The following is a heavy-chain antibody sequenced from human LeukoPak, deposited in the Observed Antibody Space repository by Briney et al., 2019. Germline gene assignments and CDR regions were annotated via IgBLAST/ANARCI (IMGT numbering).Heavy chain of an antibody. Sequence: GASVKVSCKASGYTFTGYYMHWVRQAPGQGLEWMGWINPNSGGTNYAQKFQGRVTMTRDTSISTAYMELSRLRSDDTAVYYCARGYCIGGSCYPLPELFDYWGQGTLVTVSS. D-gene: IGHD2-15*01. V-gene: IGHV1-2*02. J-gene: IGHJ4*02. CDR3: ARGYCIGGSCYPLPELFDY. CDR2: INPNSGGT. CDR1: GYTFTGYY.